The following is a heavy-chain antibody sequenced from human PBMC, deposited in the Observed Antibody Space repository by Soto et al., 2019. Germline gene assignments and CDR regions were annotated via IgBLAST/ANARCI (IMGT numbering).Heavy chain of an antibody. CDR2: ISSGGVTT. CDR3: AKDYRGATIDWFDP. J-gene: IGHJ5*02. Sequence: GGSLRLSCAASGFTFSNYAMSWVRQAPGKGLEWVSSISSGGVTTYYADSVKGRFTISRDNSKNTMYLQMNSLRAEDTAIYHCAKDYRGATIDWFDPWGQGTLVTVSS. CDR1: GFTFSNYA. V-gene: IGHV3-23*01. D-gene: IGHD1-26*01.